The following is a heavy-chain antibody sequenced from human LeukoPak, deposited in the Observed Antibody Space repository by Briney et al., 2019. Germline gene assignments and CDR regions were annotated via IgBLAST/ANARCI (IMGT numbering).Heavy chain of an antibody. J-gene: IGHJ5*02. CDR2: MNPNSGNT. CDR3: AKEVEMATIRFIFDP. D-gene: IGHD5-24*01. Sequence: ASVKVSCKASGYTFTSYDINWVRHATGQGLEWMGWMNPNSGNTGYAQKFQGRVTMTRNTSISTAYMELSSLRSEDTAVYYCAKEVEMATIRFIFDPWGQGTLVTVSS. CDR1: GYTFTSYD. V-gene: IGHV1-8*01.